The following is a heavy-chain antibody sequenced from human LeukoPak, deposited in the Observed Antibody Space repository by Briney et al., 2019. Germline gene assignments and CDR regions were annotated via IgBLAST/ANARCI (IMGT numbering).Heavy chain of an antibody. V-gene: IGHV4-31*03. CDR3: ARDIVHKWFDP. CDR1: GDSISSGGYY. D-gene: IGHD2-8*01. Sequence: PSETLSLTCTVSGDSISSGGYYWSWIRQHPGKGLEWIGYIYYSGSTYYNPSLKSRVTISVDTSKNQFSPKLSSVTAADTAVYYCARDIVHKWFDPWGQGTLVTVSS. J-gene: IGHJ5*02. CDR2: IYYSGST.